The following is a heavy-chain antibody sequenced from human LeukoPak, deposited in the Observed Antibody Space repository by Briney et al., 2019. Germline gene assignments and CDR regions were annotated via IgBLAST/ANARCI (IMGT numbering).Heavy chain of an antibody. CDR2: ISSSSSYI. CDR1: GFTFSSYS. D-gene: IGHD3-3*01. Sequence: GGSLRLSCAASGFTFSSYSMTWVRQAPGKGLEWVSSISSSSSYIYYADSVKGRFTISRDNAKNSLYLQMNSLRAEDTAVYYCAREPNHYDFWSGSPPWGQGTLVTVSS. CDR3: AREPNHYDFWSGSPP. J-gene: IGHJ5*02. V-gene: IGHV3-21*01.